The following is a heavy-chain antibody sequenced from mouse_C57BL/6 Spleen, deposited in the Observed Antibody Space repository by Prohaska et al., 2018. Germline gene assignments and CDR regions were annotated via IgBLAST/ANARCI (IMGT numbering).Heavy chain of an antibody. D-gene: IGHD1-1*01. CDR2: IRLKSDNYAT. CDR1: GFTFSNYW. J-gene: IGHJ4*01. CDR3: TPYGSSYEDAMDY. Sequence: EVKLEESGGGLVQPGGSMKLSCVASGFTFSNYWMNWVSQSPEKGLEWVAQIRLKSDNYATHYAESVKGRFTISRDDSKSSVYLQMNNLRAEDTGIYYCTPYGSSYEDAMDYWGQGTSVTVSS. V-gene: IGHV6-3*01.